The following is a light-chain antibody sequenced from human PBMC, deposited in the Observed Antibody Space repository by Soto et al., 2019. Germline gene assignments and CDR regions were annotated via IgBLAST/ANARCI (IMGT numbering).Light chain of an antibody. Sequence: EIVLTQSPGTLSLSPGERATLSCRASQSVSSTYLIWYQQKPGQAPRLLIYGASSRATGIPDRFSGSGSRTDFTLTISRLEPEDFAVYYCQQYGSSPTFGQGTRLEIK. J-gene: IGKJ5*01. V-gene: IGKV3-20*01. CDR1: QSVSSTY. CDR2: GAS. CDR3: QQYGSSPT.